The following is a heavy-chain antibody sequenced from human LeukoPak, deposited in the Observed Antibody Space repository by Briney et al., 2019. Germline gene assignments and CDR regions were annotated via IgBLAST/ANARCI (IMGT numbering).Heavy chain of an antibody. CDR3: ARGEKSYAY. D-gene: IGHD2-2*01. J-gene: IGHJ4*02. Sequence: ASVKVSCKTSGYIFRNYAISWVRQAPGQGPEWVGWINPFNADAKYAQKFQGRVTMTTDTSTSTAYLELRSLRYDDTAVYYCARGEKSYAYWSQGTLVTVSS. CDR1: GYIFRNYA. CDR2: INPFNADA. V-gene: IGHV1-18*01.